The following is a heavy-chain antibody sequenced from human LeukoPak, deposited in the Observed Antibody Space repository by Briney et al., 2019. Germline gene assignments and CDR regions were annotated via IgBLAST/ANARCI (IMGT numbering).Heavy chain of an antibody. J-gene: IGHJ4*02. CDR3: ARGTVGATWVDY. V-gene: IGHV4-34*01. CDR1: GGSFSGYY. D-gene: IGHD1-26*01. Sequence: SETLSLTSAVYGGSFSGYYWSWIRQPPGKGLEWIGEINHSGSTNYNPSLKSRVTISVDTSKNQFSLKLSSVTAADTAVYYCARGTVGATWVDYWGQGTLVTVSS. CDR2: INHSGST.